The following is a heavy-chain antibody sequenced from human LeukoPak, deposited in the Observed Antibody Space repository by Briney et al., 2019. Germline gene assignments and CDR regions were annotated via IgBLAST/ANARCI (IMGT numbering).Heavy chain of an antibody. CDR3: ARWPLGIAVSEEPADYYYGMDV. Sequence: PSETLSLTCNVSGYSISSGYYWAWIRRPPGKGLEWIGGIYHSGHTYYNPSLKSRVTMSMDTSKNQFSLKLSSVTAADTAVYYCARWPLGIAVSEEPADYYYGMDVWGQGTTVTVSS. V-gene: IGHV4-38-2*02. CDR2: IYHSGHT. J-gene: IGHJ6*02. D-gene: IGHD6-19*01. CDR1: GYSISSGYY.